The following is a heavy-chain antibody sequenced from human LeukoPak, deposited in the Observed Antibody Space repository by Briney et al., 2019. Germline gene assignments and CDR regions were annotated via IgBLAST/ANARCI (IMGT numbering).Heavy chain of an antibody. D-gene: IGHD4-11*01. CDR2: ISSSGTYI. V-gene: IGHV3-21*04. Sequence: GGSLRLSCAASGFTFSRFSMNWVRQAPGKGLEWVSSISSSGTYIYYADSVKGRFTISRDNAKNSLYLQMNSLRAEDTAVYYCAKSYSNYVGSYFDYWGQGTLVTVSS. J-gene: IGHJ4*02. CDR1: GFTFSRFS. CDR3: AKSYSNYVGSYFDY.